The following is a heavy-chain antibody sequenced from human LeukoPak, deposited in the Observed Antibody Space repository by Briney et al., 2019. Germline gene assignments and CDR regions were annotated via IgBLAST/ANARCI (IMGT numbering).Heavy chain of an antibody. CDR1: GGSLSSSSYY. V-gene: IGHV4-39*07. CDR2: IYHSGST. D-gene: IGHD4-11*01. J-gene: IGHJ6*03. Sequence: PSETLSLTRTVSGGSLSSSSYYWGWIRQPPGKGLEWIGSIYHSGSTYYNPSLKSPVTISEDTSKNQFSLKLGSVTAADTAVYYCARLTYDYSSVNYYYYMDVWGKGTTVTVSS. CDR3: ARLTYDYSSVNYYYYMDV.